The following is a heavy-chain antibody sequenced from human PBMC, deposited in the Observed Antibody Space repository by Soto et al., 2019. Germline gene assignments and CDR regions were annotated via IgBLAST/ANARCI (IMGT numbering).Heavy chain of an antibody. D-gene: IGHD6-13*01. V-gene: IGHV1-69*06. CDR2: IIPIFGTA. CDR1: GGTFSSYA. CDR3: ARAQQQLVRYYYYYGMDV. J-gene: IGHJ6*02. Sequence: QVQLVQSGAEVKKPGSSVKVSCKASGGTFSSYAISWVRQAPGQGLEWMGGIIPIFGTANYAQKFQGRVTITADKTTSTACMELSSLRSEDTAVYYWARAQQQLVRYYYYYGMDVWGQGTTDTVSS.